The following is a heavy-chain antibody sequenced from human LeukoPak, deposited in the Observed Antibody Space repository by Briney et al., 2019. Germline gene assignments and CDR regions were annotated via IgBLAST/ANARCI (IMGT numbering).Heavy chain of an antibody. J-gene: IGHJ5*02. Sequence: SETLSLTCTVSGGSISSYYWSWIRQPPGKGLEWIGYIYYSGSTNYNPSLKSRVTISEDTSKNQFSLKLSSVTAADTAVYYSARVDYGGGWFDPWGQGTLVTVSS. CDR1: GGSISSYY. CDR2: IYYSGST. V-gene: IGHV4-59*01. D-gene: IGHD4-17*01. CDR3: ARVDYGGGWFDP.